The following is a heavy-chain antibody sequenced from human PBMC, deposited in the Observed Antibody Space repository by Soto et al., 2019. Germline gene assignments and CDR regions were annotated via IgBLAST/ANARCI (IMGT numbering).Heavy chain of an antibody. CDR3: AKDKPTVTTRSYYYGMDV. V-gene: IGHV3-23*01. CDR1: GFTFSSYA. CDR2: ISGSGGST. Sequence: EVQLLESGGGLVQPGGSLRLSCAASGFTFSSYAMSWVRHAPGKGLEWVSAISGSGGSTYYADSVKGRFTISRDNSKNTLYLQMNSLRAEDTAVYYCAKDKPTVTTRSYYYGMDVWGQGTTVTVSS. J-gene: IGHJ6*02. D-gene: IGHD4-17*01.